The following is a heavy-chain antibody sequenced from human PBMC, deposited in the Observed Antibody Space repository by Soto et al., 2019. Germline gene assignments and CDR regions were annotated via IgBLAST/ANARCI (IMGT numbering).Heavy chain of an antibody. CDR1: GGSISSSGYY. J-gene: IGHJ4*02. Sequence: QLQLQESGPGLVKPSETLSLTCTVSGGSISSSGYYWGWIRQPPGKGLEWIGNFYYSGYTYYNPSLKSRVTIPEDTSKNHFSLMLSSVTAADTAVYYCARLGYNWNDVWYWGQGTLVTVSS. V-gene: IGHV4-39*02. D-gene: IGHD1-1*01. CDR2: FYYSGYT. CDR3: ARLGYNWNDVWY.